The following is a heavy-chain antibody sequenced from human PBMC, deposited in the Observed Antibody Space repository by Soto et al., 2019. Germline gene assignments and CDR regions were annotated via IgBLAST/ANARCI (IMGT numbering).Heavy chain of an antibody. V-gene: IGHV1-69*13. CDR1: GGTFSSYA. Sequence: ASVKVSCKASGGTFSSYAISWVRQAPGQGLEWMGGIIPIFGTANYAQKFQGRVTITADESTSTAYMELSSLRSEDTAVYYCARVPRPVLLWFGELRGADWFDPWGQGTLVTVSS. CDR3: ARVPRPVLLWFGELRGADWFDP. J-gene: IGHJ5*02. CDR2: IIPIFGTA. D-gene: IGHD3-10*01.